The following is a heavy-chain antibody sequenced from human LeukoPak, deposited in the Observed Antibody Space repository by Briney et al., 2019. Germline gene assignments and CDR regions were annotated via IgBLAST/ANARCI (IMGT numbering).Heavy chain of an antibody. V-gene: IGHV4-59*12. CDR1: SGSINGYY. CDR2: IHSNGNT. CDR3: ARDRSYYSDTGADS. J-gene: IGHJ5*01. D-gene: IGHD3-22*01. Sequence: PSETLSLTCTVPSGSINGYYWSWIRQPPGKGLEWIGYIHSNGNTRNNPSLWSRVTISVDTSKNQFSLRLSSVTAADTAVYYCARDRSYYSDTGADSWGQGILVIVSS.